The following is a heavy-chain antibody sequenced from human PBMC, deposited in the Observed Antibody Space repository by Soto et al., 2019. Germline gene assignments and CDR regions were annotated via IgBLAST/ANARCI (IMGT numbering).Heavy chain of an antibody. J-gene: IGHJ4*02. CDR3: ARKVGRGSGNYYLDY. Sequence: EVQLVESRGGLVQPGGSLRLSCAASGFTFSMYWMHWVRQAPGKGLLWVSRINGDGTDTTYADSVKGRFTISRDNAKNTVYLQMNGLSAEDTAVYYCARKVGRGSGNYYLDYWGQETLVTVSS. V-gene: IGHV3-74*03. CDR1: GFTFSMYW. D-gene: IGHD3-3*01. CDR2: INGDGTDT.